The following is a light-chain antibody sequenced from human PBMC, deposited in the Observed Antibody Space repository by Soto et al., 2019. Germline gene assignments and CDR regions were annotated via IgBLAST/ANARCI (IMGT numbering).Light chain of an antibody. V-gene: IGLV2-8*01. CDR2: EVT. CDR3: CSYAGNNKVV. J-gene: IGLJ2*01. CDR1: SSDVGGYNF. Sequence: QSALAQPPSASGSPGQSVTISCTGTSSDVGGYNFVSWYQQHPGKAPKLIIYEVTKRPSGVPDRFSGSKSVNTASLTVSGLQAEDEADYYCCSYAGNNKVVFGGGTKLTVL.